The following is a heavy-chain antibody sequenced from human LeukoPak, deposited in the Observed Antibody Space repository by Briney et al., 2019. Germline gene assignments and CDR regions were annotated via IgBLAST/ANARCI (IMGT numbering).Heavy chain of an antibody. V-gene: IGHV3-20*04. J-gene: IGHJ4*02. D-gene: IGHD6-13*01. CDR1: GFTFDDYS. CDR3: ARDGYSSSLYYFDY. Sequence: PGGSLRLSCAASGFTFDDYSMSWVRPAPGKGLEWVSGINWNGGSTGYADSVKGRFTISRDNAKNSLYLQMNSLRAEDTALYYCARDGYSSSLYYFDYWGQGTLVTVSS. CDR2: INWNGGST.